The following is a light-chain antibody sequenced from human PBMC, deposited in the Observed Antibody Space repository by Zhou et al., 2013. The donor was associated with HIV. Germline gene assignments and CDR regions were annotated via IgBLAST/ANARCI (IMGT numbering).Light chain of an antibody. CDR1: QGISNY. J-gene: IGKJ4*01. V-gene: IGKV1-27*01. CDR2: AAS. Sequence: DIQMTQSPSSLSASVGDRVTITCRASQGISNYLAWYQQKPGKVPKLLIYAASTLQSGVPSRFSGSGSGTDFTLTISSLLPEDVATYYCQKYNSAPTFGGGTKVEIK. CDR3: QKYNSAPT.